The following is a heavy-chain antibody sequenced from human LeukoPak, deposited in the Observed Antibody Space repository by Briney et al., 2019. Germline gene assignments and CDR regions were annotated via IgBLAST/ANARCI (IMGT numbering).Heavy chain of an antibody. V-gene: IGHV1-69*06. Sequence: SVKVSCKASGGTFSSYAISWVRQAPGQGLEWMGGIIPIFGTANYAQKFQGRVTITADKSTSTAYMELSSLRSEDTAVYYCASYTPPHDYYYYYYMDVWGKGTTVTVSS. CDR1: GGTFSSYA. CDR3: ASYTPPHDYYYYYYMDV. D-gene: IGHD2-15*01. CDR2: IIPIFGTA. J-gene: IGHJ6*03.